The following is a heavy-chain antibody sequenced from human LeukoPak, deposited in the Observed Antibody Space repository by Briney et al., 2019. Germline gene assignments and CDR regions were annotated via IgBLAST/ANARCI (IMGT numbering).Heavy chain of an antibody. CDR3: ARHSYYYGSGTRAPFDY. CDR1: GYSFTSYW. CDR2: IYPDDSDT. V-gene: IGHV5-51*01. Sequence: KVSCKASGYSFTSYWIGWVRQMPGKGLEWMGIIYPDDSDTRYSPSFQGQVTISADKSISTAYLQWSSLKASDTAMYYCARHSYYYGSGTRAPFDYWGQGTLVTVSS. D-gene: IGHD3-10*01. J-gene: IGHJ4*02.